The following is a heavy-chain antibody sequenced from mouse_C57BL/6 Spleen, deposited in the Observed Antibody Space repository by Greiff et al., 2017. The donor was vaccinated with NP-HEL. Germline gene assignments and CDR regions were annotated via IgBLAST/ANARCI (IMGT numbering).Heavy chain of an antibody. CDR3: ARNYITTVVATGYFDV. CDR2: IWTGGGT. D-gene: IGHD1-1*01. V-gene: IGHV2-9-1*01. Sequence: VKLMESGPGLVAPSQSLSITCTVSGFSLTSYAISWVRQPPGKGLEWLGVIWTGGGTNYNSALKSRLSISKDNSKSQVFLKMNSLQTDDTARYYCARNYITTVVATGYFDVWGTGTTVTVSS. J-gene: IGHJ1*03. CDR1: GFSLTSYA.